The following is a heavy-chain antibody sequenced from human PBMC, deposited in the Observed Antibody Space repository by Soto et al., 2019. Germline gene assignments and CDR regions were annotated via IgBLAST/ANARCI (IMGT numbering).Heavy chain of an antibody. V-gene: IGHV1-3*01. D-gene: IGHD6-13*01. CDR2: INAGNGNT. CDR1: GYTFTSYA. J-gene: IGHJ4*02. CDR3: AREALRDSSSWYWRTFDY. Sequence: GASVKVSCKASGYTFTSYAMHWVRQAPGQRLEWMGWINAGNGNTKYSQKFQGRVTITRDTSASTAYMELSSLRSEDTAVYYCAREALRDSSSWYWRTFDYWAQRTPVTVSS.